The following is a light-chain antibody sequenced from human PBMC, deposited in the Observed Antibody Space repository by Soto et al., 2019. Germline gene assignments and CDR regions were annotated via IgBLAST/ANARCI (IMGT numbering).Light chain of an antibody. CDR1: SSNIGARFD. Sequence: QSVLTQPPSASGTPGQRVTISCSGSSSNIGARFDVHWYQLLPGTAPKLLIYDNNNRPSGVPDRFSGSKSGTSASLAITGLQAEDEADYYCQSYDSSLSGYVFGTGTKVTVL. J-gene: IGLJ1*01. CDR2: DNN. V-gene: IGLV1-40*01. CDR3: QSYDSSLSGYV.